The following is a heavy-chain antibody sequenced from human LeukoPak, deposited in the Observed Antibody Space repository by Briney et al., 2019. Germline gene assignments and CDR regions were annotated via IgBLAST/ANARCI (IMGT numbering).Heavy chain of an antibody. V-gene: IGHV4-34*01. D-gene: IGHD3-16*02. CDR1: GGSFSGYY. CDR3: ARRHKDYVWGSYRGYYYYYGMDV. J-gene: IGHJ6*02. CDR2: INHSGST. Sequence: SATLSLTCAVYGGSFSGYYWSWIRQPPGKGLEWIGEINHSGSTNDNPSLKSRVTISVDTSKNQFSLKLSSVTAADTAVYYCARRHKDYVWGSYRGYYYYYGMDVWGQGTTVTVSS.